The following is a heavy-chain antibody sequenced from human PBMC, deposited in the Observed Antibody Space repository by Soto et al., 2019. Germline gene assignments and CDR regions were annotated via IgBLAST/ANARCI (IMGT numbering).Heavy chain of an antibody. D-gene: IGHD3-3*01. J-gene: IGHJ3*01. CDR1: GGTFSTYI. Sequence: QVPLVQSGAEVRKPGSSVKVSCKAPGGTFSTYIISWVRQAPGQGLEWMGRIIPIPDITNYAQKFQGRVTVTADRSTSTAYMELTSLKSEDTAVYYCARDRITTRGDAFDLWGQGTMVTVPS. CDR3: ARDRITTRGDAFDL. V-gene: IGHV1-69*08. CDR2: IIPIPDIT.